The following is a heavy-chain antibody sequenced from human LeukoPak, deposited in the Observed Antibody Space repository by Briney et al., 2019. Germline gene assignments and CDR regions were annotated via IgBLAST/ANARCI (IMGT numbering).Heavy chain of an antibody. D-gene: IGHD3-10*01. CDR3: ARDQGGSGTRNVLGY. CDR1: GYTFTGYY. J-gene: IGHJ4*02. Sequence: PGASVKVSCKASGYTFTGYYMHWVRQAPGQGLEWMGRINPNSGGTNYAQKFQGRVTMTGNTSISTAYMELSRLRSDDTAVYYCARDQGGSGTRNVLGYWGQGTLVTVSS. V-gene: IGHV1-2*06. CDR2: INPNSGGT.